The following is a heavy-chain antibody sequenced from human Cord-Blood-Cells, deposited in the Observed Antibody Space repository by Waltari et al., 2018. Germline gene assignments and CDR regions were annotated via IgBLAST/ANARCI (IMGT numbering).Heavy chain of an antibody. J-gene: IGHJ3*02. D-gene: IGHD6-6*01. V-gene: IGHV1-69*01. CDR2: SIPIFGTA. CDR1: GGTFSSYA. CDR3: ARDGGGGSSSAFDI. Sequence: QVQLVQPGAEVKKPGSSVKVSCKASGGTFSSYAIRWVRTAPGQGLEWMGGSIPIFGTANYAQKFQGRVTITADESTSTAYMELSSLRSEDTAVYYCARDGGGGSSSAFDIWGQGTMVTVSS.